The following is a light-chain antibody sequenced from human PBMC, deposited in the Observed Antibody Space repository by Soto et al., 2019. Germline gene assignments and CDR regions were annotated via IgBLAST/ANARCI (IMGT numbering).Light chain of an antibody. Sequence: EIAMTQSPATLSVSPGERATLSCRASQSVSSNLAWYQQKPGQAPRLLIYGASTRATGIPARFSGSRSGTEFTLTISSLQSEDFAVYCCQQYNNWPYTFGQGTKLEIK. J-gene: IGKJ2*01. CDR1: QSVSSN. CDR3: QQYNNWPYT. V-gene: IGKV3-15*01. CDR2: GAS.